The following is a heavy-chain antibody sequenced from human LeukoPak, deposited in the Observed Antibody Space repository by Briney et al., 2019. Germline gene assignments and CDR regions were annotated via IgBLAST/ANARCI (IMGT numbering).Heavy chain of an antibody. V-gene: IGHV3-33*01. CDR3: ARWDISAADIDY. CDR1: GFTFSSYG. Sequence: GGSLRLSCAASGFTFSSYGMHWVRQSPGKGLEWVAVIRFDGSHVYYGDSVKGRFTISRDNSKKTLFLQMDSLRAEDTAVYYCARWDISAADIDYWGQGTLVTVSS. D-gene: IGHD6-13*01. CDR2: IRFDGSHV. J-gene: IGHJ4*02.